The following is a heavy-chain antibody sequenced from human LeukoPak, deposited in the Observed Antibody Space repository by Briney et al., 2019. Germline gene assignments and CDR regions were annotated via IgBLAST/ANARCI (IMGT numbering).Heavy chain of an antibody. Sequence: SETLSLTCTVSGGSISSSSYYWGWIRQPPGKGLEWIGGIYYSGSTYYNPSLKSRVTISVDTSKNQFSLKLSSVTAADTAVYYCAKDLSGLPSGWFDPWGQGTLVTVSS. V-gene: IGHV4-39*01. J-gene: IGHJ5*02. CDR3: AKDLSGLPSGWFDP. CDR1: GGSISSSSYY. D-gene: IGHD2-21*01. CDR2: IYYSGST.